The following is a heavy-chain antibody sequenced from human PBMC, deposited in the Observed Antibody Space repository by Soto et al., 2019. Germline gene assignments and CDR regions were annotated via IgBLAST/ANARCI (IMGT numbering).Heavy chain of an antibody. Sequence: GGSLRLSCAASGFTFSNAWMNWVRQAPGKGLEWVSAISGSGGSTYYADSVKGRFTISRDNSKNTLYLQMNSLRAEDTAVYYCAKARPYSSSWFGYWGQGTLVTVSS. V-gene: IGHV3-23*01. J-gene: IGHJ5*01. CDR3: AKARPYSSSWFGY. D-gene: IGHD6-13*01. CDR1: GFTFSNAW. CDR2: ISGSGGST.